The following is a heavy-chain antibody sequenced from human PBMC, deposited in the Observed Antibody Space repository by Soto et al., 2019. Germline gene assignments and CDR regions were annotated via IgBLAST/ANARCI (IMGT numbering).Heavy chain of an antibody. CDR2: IGPIFGTT. Sequence: QVQLVQSGAEVKKPGSSVNVSCKVSGGTFSNYAIDWVRLAPGHGLEWMGGIGPIFGTTYYTQKFQGRATIIADDSTTTAYLEMSSLRSEDTAIYYCARVEAVAGLYNYHGLDVWGQGTAVTVSS. CDR1: GGTFSNYA. V-gene: IGHV1-69*12. J-gene: IGHJ6*02. CDR3: ARVEAVAGLYNYHGLDV. D-gene: IGHD6-19*01.